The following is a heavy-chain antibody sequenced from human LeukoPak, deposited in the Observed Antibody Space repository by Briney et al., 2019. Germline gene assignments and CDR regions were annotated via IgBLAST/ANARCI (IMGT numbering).Heavy chain of an antibody. Sequence: SLRSLRLSCAVSGFTFSSYGMHWVRQAPGKGLEWVAVISYDGSNKYYADSVKGPFTISRDNSKNTLYMQMNSLRAEDTAVYYCAKVGRYYYDSSGYFDYWGQGTLVTVSS. CDR1: GFTFSSYG. D-gene: IGHD3-22*01. J-gene: IGHJ4*02. CDR3: AKVGRYYYDSSGYFDY. CDR2: ISYDGSNK. V-gene: IGHV3-30*18.